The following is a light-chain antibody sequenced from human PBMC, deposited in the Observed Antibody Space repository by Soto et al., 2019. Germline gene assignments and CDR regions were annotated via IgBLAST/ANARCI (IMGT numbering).Light chain of an antibody. Sequence: DIQITQSTSTLSASVGNTLTIPFLSIQSISSWLAWYQQKPGKAPKLLIFDASSLESGVPSRFSGSGSGTEFTLTISSLQPDDFATYYCQQYNSYSKTFGQGTMVDTK. CDR3: QQYNSYSKT. J-gene: IGKJ1*01. V-gene: IGKV1-5*01. CDR2: DAS. CDR1: QSISSW.